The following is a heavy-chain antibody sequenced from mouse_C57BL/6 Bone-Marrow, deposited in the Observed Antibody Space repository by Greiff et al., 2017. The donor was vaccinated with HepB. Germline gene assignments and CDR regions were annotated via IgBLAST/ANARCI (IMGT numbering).Heavy chain of an antibody. CDR2: IDPSDSYT. CDR3: TTVVVFDY. D-gene: IGHD1-1*01. CDR1: GYTFTSYW. Sequence: QVQLQQPGAELVRPGTSVKLSCKASGYTFTSYWMHWVKQRPGQGLEWIGVIDPSDSYTNYNQKFKGKATLTVDTSYSTAYMQLSSLTSEDSAVYYCTTVVVFDYWGQGTTLTVSS. J-gene: IGHJ2*01. V-gene: IGHV1-59*01.